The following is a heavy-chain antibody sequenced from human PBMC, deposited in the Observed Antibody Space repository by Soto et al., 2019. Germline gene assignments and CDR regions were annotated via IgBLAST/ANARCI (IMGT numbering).Heavy chain of an antibody. V-gene: IGHV4-4*07. J-gene: IGHJ5*02. CDR1: GGSISSYY. Sequence: SETLSLTCTVSGGSISSYYWSWIRQPAGKGLEWIGRIYTSGSTNYNPSLKSRVTMSVDTSKNQFSLKLSSVTAADTAVYYCARDALITMVRGSWLDPWGQGTLVTVYS. CDR2: IYTSGST. CDR3: ARDALITMVRGSWLDP. D-gene: IGHD3-10*01.